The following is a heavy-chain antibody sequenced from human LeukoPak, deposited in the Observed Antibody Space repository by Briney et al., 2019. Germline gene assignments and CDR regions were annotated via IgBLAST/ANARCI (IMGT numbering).Heavy chain of an antibody. V-gene: IGHV1-24*01. CDR3: ATVTSYSSSWSPFDC. Sequence: ASVKVSCKVSGYTLTELSMHWVRQAPGKGLEWMGGFDPEDGETIYAQKFQGRVTMTEDTSTDTAYMELSSLRSEDTAVYYCATVTSYSSSWSPFDCWGQGTLVTVSS. D-gene: IGHD6-13*01. J-gene: IGHJ4*02. CDR2: FDPEDGET. CDR1: GYTLTELS.